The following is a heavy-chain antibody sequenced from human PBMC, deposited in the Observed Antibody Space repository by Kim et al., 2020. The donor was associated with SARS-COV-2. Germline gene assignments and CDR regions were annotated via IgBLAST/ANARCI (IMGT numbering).Heavy chain of an antibody. CDR3: ARHGADIVVVPAAPYYGMDV. V-gene: IGHV5-51*01. CDR1: GYSFTSYW. CDR2: IYPGDSDT. J-gene: IGHJ6*02. D-gene: IGHD2-2*01. Sequence: GESLKISCKGSGYSFTSYWIGWVRQMPGKGLEWMGIIYPGDSDTRYSPSFQGQVTISADKSISTAYLQWSSLKASDTAMYYCARHGADIVVVPAAPYYGMDVWGQGTTVTVSS.